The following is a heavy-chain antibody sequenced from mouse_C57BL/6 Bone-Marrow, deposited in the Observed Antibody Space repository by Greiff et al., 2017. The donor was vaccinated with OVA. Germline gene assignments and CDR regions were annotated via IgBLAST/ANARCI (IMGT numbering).Heavy chain of an antibody. J-gene: IGHJ3*01. CDR3: ASDGYDWFAY. V-gene: IGHV5-17*01. D-gene: IGHD2-2*01. CDR2: ISSGSSTS. CDR1: GFTFSDYG. Sequence: EVKLVESGGGLVKPGGSLKLSCAASGFTFSDYGMHWVRQAPEKGLEWVAYISSGSSTSYYADTVKGRFTISRDNAKNTLFLQMTSLRSEDTAMYYCASDGYDWFAYGGQGTLVTVSA.